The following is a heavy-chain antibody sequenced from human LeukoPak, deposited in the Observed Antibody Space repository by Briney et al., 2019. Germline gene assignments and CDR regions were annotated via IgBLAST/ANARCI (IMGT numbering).Heavy chain of an antibody. Sequence: ASVKVSCKASGYTFTAYHMHWVRQAPGQGLEWMGWINPNSGGTNYAQQFQGRVTITRDTSISTAYMELSRLRSDDTAVYYCARDRVVVPAAFDYWGQGTLVTVSS. CDR2: INPNSGGT. V-gene: IGHV1-2*02. CDR3: ARDRVVVPAAFDY. D-gene: IGHD2-2*01. J-gene: IGHJ4*02. CDR1: GYTFTAYH.